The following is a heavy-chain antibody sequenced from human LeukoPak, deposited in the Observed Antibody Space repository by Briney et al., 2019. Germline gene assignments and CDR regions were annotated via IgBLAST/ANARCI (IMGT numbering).Heavy chain of an antibody. CDR3: AGDGSGRPLYY. J-gene: IGHJ4*02. D-gene: IGHD3-3*01. CDR1: GFTFSSHW. CDR2: IKHDGSEK. Sequence: GGSLRLSCAASGFTFSSHWMSWVRQAPGKGLEWVANIKHDGSEKYYVDSGKGRFTVSRDNAKNSLYLQMNSLRAEDTAVYYCAGDGSGRPLYYWGQGTLVTVSS. V-gene: IGHV3-7*01.